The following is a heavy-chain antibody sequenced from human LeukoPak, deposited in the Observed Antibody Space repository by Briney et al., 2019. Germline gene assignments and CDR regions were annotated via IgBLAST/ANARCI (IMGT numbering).Heavy chain of an antibody. D-gene: IGHD3-22*01. CDR1: GFTFSSYW. Sequence: GGSLRLSCAASGFTFSSYWMSWVRQAPGKGLEWVANIREDGGLKNYVDSVKGRFTIFRDNAQNLVYLQMNSLRAEDTAIYYCARDAYDKSGYPHYWGQGTLVTVSS. CDR3: ARDAYDKSGYPHY. CDR2: IREDGGLK. J-gene: IGHJ4*02. V-gene: IGHV3-7*01.